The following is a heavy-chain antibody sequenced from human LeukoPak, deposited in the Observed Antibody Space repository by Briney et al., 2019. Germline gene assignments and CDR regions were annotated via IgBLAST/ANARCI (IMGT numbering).Heavy chain of an antibody. CDR2: ISSSSSYI. D-gene: IGHD6-19*01. V-gene: IGHV3-21*04. Sequence: GGSLRLSCAASGFTFSSYSMNWVRQAPGKGLEWVSSISSSSSYIYYADSVKGRFTISRDNSKNTLYLQMNSLRADDTAVYYCAKTPLAVAPGDFFDNWGQGTLVTVSS. J-gene: IGHJ4*02. CDR1: GFTFSSYS. CDR3: AKTPLAVAPGDFFDN.